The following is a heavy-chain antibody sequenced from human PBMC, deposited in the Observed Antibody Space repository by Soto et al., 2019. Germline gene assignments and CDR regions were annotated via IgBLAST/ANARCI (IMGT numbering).Heavy chain of an antibody. Sequence: ASETLSLTCAVYGGSFSGYYWSWIRQPPGKGLEWIEEINHSGSTNYNPSLKSRVTISVDTSKNQFSLKLSSVTAADTAVYYCARLMGRGDYGMDVWGQGTTVTVSS. CDR1: GGSFSGYY. J-gene: IGHJ6*02. CDR2: INHSGST. CDR3: ARLMGRGDYGMDV. D-gene: IGHD3-10*01. V-gene: IGHV4-34*01.